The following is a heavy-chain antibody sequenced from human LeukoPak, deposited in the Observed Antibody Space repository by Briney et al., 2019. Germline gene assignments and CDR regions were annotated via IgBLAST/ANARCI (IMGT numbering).Heavy chain of an antibody. V-gene: IGHV3-15*01. J-gene: IGHJ4*02. D-gene: IGHD1-1*01. CDR1: GFTFSNAW. CDR3: TTEIRPPLDPGYFDY. Sequence: GGSLRLSCAASGFTFSNAWMSWVRQAPGKGLEWVGRIKSKTDGGTTDYAAPVKGRFTISRDDSKNTLYLQMNSLKTEDTAVYYCTTEIRPPLDPGYFDYWGQGTLVTVSS. CDR2: IKSKTDGGTT.